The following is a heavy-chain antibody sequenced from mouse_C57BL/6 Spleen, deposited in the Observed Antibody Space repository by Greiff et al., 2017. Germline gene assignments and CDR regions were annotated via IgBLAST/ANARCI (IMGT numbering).Heavy chain of an antibody. CDR1: GYTFTSYW. CDR3: AREGLGY. V-gene: IGHV1-69*01. Sequence: QVQLQQPGAELVMPGASVKLSCKASGYTFTSYWMHWVQQRPGQGLEWIGEIDPSDSYTNYNQTFKGKSTLTVDKSTSTAYMQLSSLTSEDSAVYYCAREGLGYWGQGTTLSVSS. CDR2: IDPSDSYT. J-gene: IGHJ2*01.